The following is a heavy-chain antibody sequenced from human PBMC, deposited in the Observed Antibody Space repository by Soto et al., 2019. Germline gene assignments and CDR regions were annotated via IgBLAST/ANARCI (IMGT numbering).Heavy chain of an antibody. CDR1: GFIVSSKY. Sequence: GGSLRLSCAVSGFIVSSKYMSWVRQAPGKGLEWVSVIYTGGSTHYADSARGRFTISRDSSKNTLYLQMNSLRAEDAAVYYCTTYTGYGMDVWGQGTTVTVSS. D-gene: IGHD3-16*01. CDR3: TTYTGYGMDV. J-gene: IGHJ6*02. CDR2: IYTGGST. V-gene: IGHV3-53*01.